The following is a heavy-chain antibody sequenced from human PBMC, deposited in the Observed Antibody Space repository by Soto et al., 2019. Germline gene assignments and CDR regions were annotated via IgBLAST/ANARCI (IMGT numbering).Heavy chain of an antibody. Sequence: EVQLVESGGGLVQPGRSLRLSCAASGFTFGDYAMHWVRQAPGKGLEWVSGISWNSGSIGYADSVKGRFTISRDNAKNSLYLQMNSLRAEDTALYYCAKGGRYCSSTSCYGAANAFDIWGQGTMVTVSS. D-gene: IGHD2-2*01. CDR1: GFTFGDYA. CDR3: AKGGRYCSSTSCYGAANAFDI. V-gene: IGHV3-9*01. J-gene: IGHJ3*02. CDR2: ISWNSGSI.